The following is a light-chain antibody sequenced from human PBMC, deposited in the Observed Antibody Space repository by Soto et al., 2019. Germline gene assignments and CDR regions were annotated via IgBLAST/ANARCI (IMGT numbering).Light chain of an antibody. CDR1: SGRIASNY. CDR2: EDN. CDR3: QSYDSINLGV. V-gene: IGLV6-57*04. Sequence: NFMLTQPHSVSESPGKTVTISCSRSSGRIASNYVQWYQQRPGSAPTTVIYEDNQRPSGVPDRFSGSIDSSSNSAYLTISGLKTEDEGDYYCQSYDSINLGVFGGGTQLTVL. J-gene: IGLJ3*02.